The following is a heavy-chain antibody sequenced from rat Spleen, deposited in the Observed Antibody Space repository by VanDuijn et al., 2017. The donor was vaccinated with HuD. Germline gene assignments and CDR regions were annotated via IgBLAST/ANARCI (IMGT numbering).Heavy chain of an antibody. Sequence: EVQLVESGGGLVQPGRSLKLSCAASGFTFSNYYMAWVRQAPTKGLEWVASITNSGGSTYYRDSVKGRFTISRDKAKSTLYLQMDSLRSEDTATYYCTRGEQLGGDYWGQGVMVTVSS. D-gene: IGHD1-10*01. CDR1: GFTFSNYY. J-gene: IGHJ2*01. CDR2: ITNSGGST. V-gene: IGHV5S23*01. CDR3: TRGEQLGGDY.